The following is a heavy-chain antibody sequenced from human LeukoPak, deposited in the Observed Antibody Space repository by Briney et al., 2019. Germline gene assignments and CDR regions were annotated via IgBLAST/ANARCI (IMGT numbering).Heavy chain of an antibody. Sequence: PGGSLRLTCAASGSTFSGYDMYWVRQAPGKGLEWVASISHDGSNKDYADSVKGRFTISRDNSKYTLDLQMRSLTTDDTAVYYCAEAYGSGSYYNLKYYYWGLGTLVTVSS. D-gene: IGHD3-10*01. CDR1: GSTFSGYD. V-gene: IGHV3-30*18. CDR3: AEAYGSGSYYNLKYYY. CDR2: ISHDGSNK. J-gene: IGHJ4*02.